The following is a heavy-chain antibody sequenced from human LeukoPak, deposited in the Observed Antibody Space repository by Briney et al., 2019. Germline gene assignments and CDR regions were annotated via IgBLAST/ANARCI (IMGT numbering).Heavy chain of an antibody. V-gene: IGHV3-48*01. Sequence: GGSLRLSCAASGFSLSTYCMTWVRQAPGKGLEWVSYISSSSSTIYYADSVKGRFTISRDNAKNSLYLQMNSLRAEDTAVYYCARDIVVVPAAIGLLFDYWGQGTLVTVSS. J-gene: IGHJ4*02. CDR2: ISSSSSTI. D-gene: IGHD2-2*02. CDR1: GFSLSTYC. CDR3: ARDIVVVPAAIGLLFDY.